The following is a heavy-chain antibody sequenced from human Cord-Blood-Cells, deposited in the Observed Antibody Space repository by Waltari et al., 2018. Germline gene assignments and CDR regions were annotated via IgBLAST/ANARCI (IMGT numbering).Heavy chain of an antibody. Sequence: QVQLQESGPGLVKPSETLSLTCTVSGGSISSHYWSWIRQSPGKGLEWIGYIYYSGSTNYNPSLKSRVTISVDTSKNQFSLKLSSVTAADTAVYYCARGGCSSTSCFYYYYGMDVWGQGTTVTVSS. CDR3: ARGGCSSTSCFYYYYGMDV. D-gene: IGHD2-2*01. CDR1: GGSISSHY. CDR2: IYYSGST. J-gene: IGHJ6*02. V-gene: IGHV4-59*11.